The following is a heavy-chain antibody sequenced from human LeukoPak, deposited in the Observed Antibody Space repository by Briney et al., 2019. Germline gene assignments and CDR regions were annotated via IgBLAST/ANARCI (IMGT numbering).Heavy chain of an antibody. CDR1: GGSISSYY. V-gene: IGHV4-59*08. J-gene: IGHJ6*02. CDR2: IYYSGST. CDR3: ARHDTSGLLGEWLPNYYYYYGMDV. Sequence: SETLSLTCTVSGGSISSYYWSWIRQPPGKGLEWIGYIYYSGSTNYNPSLKSRVTISVDTSKNQFSLKLSSVTAADTAVYYCARHDTSGLLGEWLPNYYYYYGMDVWGQGTTVTVSS. D-gene: IGHD3-10*01.